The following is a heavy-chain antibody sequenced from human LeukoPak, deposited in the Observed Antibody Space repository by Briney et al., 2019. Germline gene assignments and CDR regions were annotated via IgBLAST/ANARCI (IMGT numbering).Heavy chain of an antibody. CDR3: VRVRIASRYFDY. J-gene: IGHJ4*02. Sequence: GGSLGLSCAASGFTFSRYEMTWVRQLPGKGLQWLSYISHSGSTTYYADSVKGRFTISRDDAENSLYLQMNSLRAEDSAVYYCVRVRIASRYFDYWGQGTLVTVSS. D-gene: IGHD2-15*01. V-gene: IGHV3-48*03. CDR1: GFTFSRYE. CDR2: ISHSGSTT.